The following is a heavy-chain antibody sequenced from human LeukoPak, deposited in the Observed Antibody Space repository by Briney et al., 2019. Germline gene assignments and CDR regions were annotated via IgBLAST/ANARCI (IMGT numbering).Heavy chain of an antibody. Sequence: GGSLRLSCAASGFTFSSYSMNWVRQAPGKGLEWVSSISSSSSYIYYADSVKGRFTISRDNSKNTLYLQMNSLRAEDTAVYYCARGGFYDTQPPDYWGQGTLVTVSS. V-gene: IGHV3-21*04. J-gene: IGHJ4*02. CDR1: GFTFSSYS. CDR2: ISSSSSYI. D-gene: IGHD2/OR15-2a*01. CDR3: ARGGFYDTQPPDY.